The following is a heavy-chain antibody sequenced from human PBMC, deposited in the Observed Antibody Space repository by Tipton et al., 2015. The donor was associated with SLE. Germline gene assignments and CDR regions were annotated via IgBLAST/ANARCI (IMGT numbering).Heavy chain of an antibody. Sequence: TLSLTCTVSGYSISSDYYWGWIRQPPGKGLEWIGSIYHSGSTHYNPSLKSRVSISVDTSKNQFSLKLSSVTAADTAVYYCAREGAWGSNDYWGPGTLVTVSS. CDR3: AREGAWGSNDY. J-gene: IGHJ4*02. V-gene: IGHV4-38-2*02. CDR1: GYSISSDYY. D-gene: IGHD7-27*01. CDR2: IYHSGST.